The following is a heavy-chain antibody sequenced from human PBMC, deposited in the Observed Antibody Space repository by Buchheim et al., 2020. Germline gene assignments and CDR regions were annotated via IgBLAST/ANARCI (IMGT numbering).Heavy chain of an antibody. CDR3: AREVLDSSSSGYFQH. V-gene: IGHV3-48*03. D-gene: IGHD6-6*01. J-gene: IGHJ1*01. Sequence: EVQLEESGGGLVQPGGSLRLSCAASGFTFSSYEMNWVRQAPGKGLEWVSYISSSGSTIYYADSVKGRFTISRDNAKNSLYLQMNSLRAEDTAVYYCAREVLDSSSSGYFQHWGQGTL. CDR1: GFTFSSYE. CDR2: ISSSGSTI.